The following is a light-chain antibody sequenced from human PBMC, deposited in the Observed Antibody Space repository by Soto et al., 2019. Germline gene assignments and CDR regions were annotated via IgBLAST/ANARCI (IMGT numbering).Light chain of an antibody. J-gene: IGKJ1*01. V-gene: IGKV1-9*01. CDR3: QQLDSYPLWT. CDR2: DAS. Sequence: DIQLTQSPSFLSASVGDRVTITCRASQGINNYLAWYQQKPGKAPKLLIYDASTLQSGVPTRFSGSGSGTEFTLTISSLQPQDFATYYCQQLDSYPLWTFGQGTKVEIK. CDR1: QGINNY.